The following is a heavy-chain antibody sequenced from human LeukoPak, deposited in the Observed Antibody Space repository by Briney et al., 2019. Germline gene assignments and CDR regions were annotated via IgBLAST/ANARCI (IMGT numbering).Heavy chain of an antibody. CDR1: GFTFSSYS. D-gene: IGHD3-10*01. CDR3: ARGGYTYMVRGVITADWYFDL. CDR2: ISSSSSYI. Sequence: GGSLRLSCAASGFTFSSYSMNWVRQAPGKGLEWVSSISSSSSYIYYADSVKGRFTISRDNAKNSLYLQMNSLRAEDTAVYYCARGGYTYMVRGVITADWYFDLWGRGTLVTVSS. J-gene: IGHJ2*01. V-gene: IGHV3-21*01.